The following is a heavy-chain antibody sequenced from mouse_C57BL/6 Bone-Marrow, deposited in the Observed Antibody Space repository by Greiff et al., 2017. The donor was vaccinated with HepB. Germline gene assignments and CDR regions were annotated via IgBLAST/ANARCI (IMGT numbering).Heavy chain of an antibody. CDR2: IYPGDGDT. CDR3: ARCGYDYYPAWFAY. Sequence: QVQLKQSGAELVKPGASVKISCKASGYAFSSYWMNWVKQRPGKGLEWIGQIYPGDGDTNYNGKFKGKATLTADKSSSTAYMQLSSLTSEDSAVYFCARCGYDYYPAWFAYWGQGTLVTVSA. D-gene: IGHD2-4*01. J-gene: IGHJ3*01. CDR1: GYAFSSYW. V-gene: IGHV1-80*01.